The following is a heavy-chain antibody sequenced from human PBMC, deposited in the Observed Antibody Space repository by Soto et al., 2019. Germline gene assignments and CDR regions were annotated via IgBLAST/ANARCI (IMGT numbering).Heavy chain of an antibody. Sequence: GASVKVSCKASGYTFTGYYMHWVRQAPGQGLEWMGWINPNSGGTDYAQKFQGQVTISADTSITTAYLQWSGLRASDTAMYFCARHLVGSTRGNFDYWGQGTLVTVSS. CDR2: INPNSGGT. V-gene: IGHV1-2*02. CDR1: GYTFTGYY. D-gene: IGHD2-2*01. J-gene: IGHJ4*01. CDR3: ARHLVGSTRGNFDY.